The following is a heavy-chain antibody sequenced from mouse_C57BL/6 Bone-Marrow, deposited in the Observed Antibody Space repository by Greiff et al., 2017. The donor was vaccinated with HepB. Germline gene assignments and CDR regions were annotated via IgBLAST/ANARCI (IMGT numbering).Heavy chain of an antibody. CDR3: TTAYYYGSYWYFDV. CDR1: GFNIKDDY. J-gene: IGHJ1*03. Sequence: VQLQQSGAELVRPGASVKLSCTASGFNIKDDYMHWVKQRPEQGLAWIGWIDPENGDTEYASKFQGKATITADTSSNTAYLQLSSLTSEDTAVYYCTTAYYYGSYWYFDVWGTGTTVTVSS. V-gene: IGHV14-4*01. D-gene: IGHD1-1*01. CDR2: IDPENGDT.